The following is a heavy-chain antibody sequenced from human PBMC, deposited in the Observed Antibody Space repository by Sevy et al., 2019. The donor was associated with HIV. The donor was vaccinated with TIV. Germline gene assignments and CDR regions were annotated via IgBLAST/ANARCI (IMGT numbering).Heavy chain of an antibody. Sequence: GGSLRLSCAASGFTFSSYSMNWVRQAPGKGLEWVSYISSSSSTIYYADSVKGRFTISRDNAKNSLYLQMNSLRDEDTAVYYCASDSLSQHYYDSSGQDFDYWGQGPLVTVSS. D-gene: IGHD3-22*01. CDR1: GFTFSSYS. J-gene: IGHJ4*02. CDR3: ASDSLSQHYYDSSGQDFDY. V-gene: IGHV3-48*02. CDR2: ISSSSSTI.